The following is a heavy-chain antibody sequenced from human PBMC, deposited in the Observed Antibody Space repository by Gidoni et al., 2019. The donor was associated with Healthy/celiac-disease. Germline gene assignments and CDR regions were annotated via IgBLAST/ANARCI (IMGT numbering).Heavy chain of an antibody. CDR3: ASYQYDYVWGSYLDY. J-gene: IGHJ4*02. D-gene: IGHD3-16*01. V-gene: IGHV4-59*12. CDR2: IYYSGST. Sequence: QVQLQESGPGLVKPSETLSLTCTVSGGSISSYYWSWIRQPPGKGLEWIGYIYYSGSTNYNPSLKSRVTISVDTSKNQFSLKMSSVTAADTAVYYRASYQYDYVWGSYLDYWGQGTLVTVSS. CDR1: GGSISSYY.